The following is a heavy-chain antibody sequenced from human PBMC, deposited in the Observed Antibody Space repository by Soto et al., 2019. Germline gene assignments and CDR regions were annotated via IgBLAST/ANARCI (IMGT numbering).Heavy chain of an antibody. CDR3: ARDGGVTMVRGVDSYYGMDV. J-gene: IGHJ6*02. CDR2: INPNSGGT. V-gene: IGHV1-2*04. Sequence: ASVKVSCKASGYTFTGYYMHWVRQAPGQGLEWMGWINPNSGGTNYAQKFQGWVTMTRDTSISTAYMGLSRLRSDDTAVYYCARDGGVTMVRGVDSYYGMDVWGQGTTVTVSS. CDR1: GYTFTGYY. D-gene: IGHD3-10*01.